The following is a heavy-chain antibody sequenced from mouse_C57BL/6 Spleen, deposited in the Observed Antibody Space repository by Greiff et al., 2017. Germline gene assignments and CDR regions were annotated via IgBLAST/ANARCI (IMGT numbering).Heavy chain of an antibody. CDR1: GFSLTSYG. Sequence: VQLVESGPGLVQPSQSLSITCTVSGFSLTSYGVHWVRQSPGKGLEWLGVIWRGGSTDYNAAFMSRLSITKDNSKSQVFFKMNSLQADDTAIYYCAKGTTVVATGAMDYWGQGTSVTVSS. J-gene: IGHJ4*01. CDR2: IWRGGST. V-gene: IGHV2-5*01. CDR3: AKGTTVVATGAMDY. D-gene: IGHD1-1*01.